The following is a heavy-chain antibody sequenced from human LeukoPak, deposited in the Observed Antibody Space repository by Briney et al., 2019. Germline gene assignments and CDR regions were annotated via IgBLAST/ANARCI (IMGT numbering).Heavy chain of an antibody. Sequence: ASVKVSCKASGYTFTSYDVNWVRQATGQGLEWMGWMNPNSGDAGYAQEFQGRVTITRDTSASTAYMELSSLRSEDMAVYYCARALYGDYFPYFDYWGQGTLVTVSS. D-gene: IGHD4-17*01. CDR1: GYTFTSYD. V-gene: IGHV1-8*01. CDR3: ARALYGDYFPYFDY. CDR2: MNPNSGDA. J-gene: IGHJ4*02.